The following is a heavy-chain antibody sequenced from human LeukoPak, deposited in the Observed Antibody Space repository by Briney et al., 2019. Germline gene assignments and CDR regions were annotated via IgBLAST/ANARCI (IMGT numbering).Heavy chain of an antibody. CDR1: GDSVSSNSAG. Sequence: SQTPSLTCAISGDSVSSNSAGWSWIRQSPSRGLEWLGRTYYRSKWYNDYAISVKSRITINPDTSKNQFSLQLNSVTPEDTAVYYCARDIHHQFIDIAAAGWGQGTLVTVSS. V-gene: IGHV6-1*01. CDR3: ARDIHHQFIDIAAAG. CDR2: TYYRSKWYN. J-gene: IGHJ4*02. D-gene: IGHD6-13*01.